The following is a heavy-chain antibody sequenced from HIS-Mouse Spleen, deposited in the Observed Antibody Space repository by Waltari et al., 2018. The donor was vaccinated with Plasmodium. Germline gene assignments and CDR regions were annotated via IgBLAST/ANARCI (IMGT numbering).Heavy chain of an antibody. V-gene: IGHV4-34*01. CDR1: GGSFSGYY. Sequence: QVQPQQWGAGLLKPSETLSRTCAVYGGSFSGYYWSWIRQPPGEGLEWVGEMNQSGSTNHHPSLRKRVNISVDTSKNQFSLKRSSVTAADTAVYYCARAAASRVVATSRFDYWGQGTLVTVSA. CDR3: ARAAASRVVATSRFDY. CDR2: MNQSGST. D-gene: IGHD5-12*01. J-gene: IGHJ4*02.